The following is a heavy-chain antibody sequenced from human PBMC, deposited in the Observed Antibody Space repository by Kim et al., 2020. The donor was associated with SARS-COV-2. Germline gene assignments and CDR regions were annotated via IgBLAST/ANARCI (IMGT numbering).Heavy chain of an antibody. CDR2: IYYSGST. J-gene: IGHJ4*02. CDR3: ARTHNYGDYYFDY. Sequence: SETLSLTCTVSGGSITSAGYYWSWIRQHPGKGLEWIGNIYYSGSTYYNPSLKSRLTISLDTSKSKFSLNLNSVTAADTAIYYCARTHNYGDYYFDYWGQG. CDR1: GGSITSAGYY. D-gene: IGHD4-17*01. V-gene: IGHV4-31*03.